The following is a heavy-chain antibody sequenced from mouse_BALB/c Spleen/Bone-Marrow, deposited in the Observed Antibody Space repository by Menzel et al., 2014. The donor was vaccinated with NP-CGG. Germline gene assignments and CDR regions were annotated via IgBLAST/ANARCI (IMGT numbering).Heavy chain of an antibody. CDR2: ISSGGSYT. D-gene: IGHD1-1*01. CDR3: ARHHGSCYAMDY. Sequence: EVKLVESGGGLVKPGGSLNLSCAASGFAFSSYDMSWVRQTPEKRQAWVATISSGGSYTYYSDSVKGRLTISRDNARNTLCLQMSSLRSEDTALYYYARHHGSCYAMDYWGQGTSVTVSS. V-gene: IGHV5-9*02. J-gene: IGHJ4*01. CDR1: GFAFSSYD.